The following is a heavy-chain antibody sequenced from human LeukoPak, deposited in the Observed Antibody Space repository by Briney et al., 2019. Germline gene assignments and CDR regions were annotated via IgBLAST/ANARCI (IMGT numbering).Heavy chain of an antibody. V-gene: IGHV1-2*06. J-gene: IGHJ5*02. D-gene: IGHD3-10*01. CDR3: ARAYYYGSGSYSRFDP. Sequence: ASVKVSCKASGYTFTGYYIHWVRQAPGQGLEWMGRINPNSGGTNYAQKFQGRVTMTRDTSISTAYMELSRLRSDDTAVYYCARAYYYGSGSYSRFDPWGQGTLVTVSS. CDR1: GYTFTGYY. CDR2: INPNSGGT.